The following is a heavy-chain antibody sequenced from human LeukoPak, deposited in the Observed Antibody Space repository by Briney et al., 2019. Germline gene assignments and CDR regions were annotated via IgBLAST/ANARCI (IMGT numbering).Heavy chain of an antibody. Sequence: GGSLRLSCTGSAFTLSGYEVNWVRQAPGKGLEWISYISSSGDTVYYADSVKGRFTISRDNVKNSLYLQMNSLRAEDTALYYCARGSAGRSSDYFDYWGQGTLVTVSS. CDR1: AFTLSGYE. D-gene: IGHD6-6*01. CDR2: ISSSGDTV. V-gene: IGHV3-48*03. J-gene: IGHJ4*02. CDR3: ARGSAGRSSDYFDY.